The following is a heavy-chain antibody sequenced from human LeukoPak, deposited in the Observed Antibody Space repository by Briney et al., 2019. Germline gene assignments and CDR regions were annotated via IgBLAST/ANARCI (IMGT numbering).Heavy chain of an antibody. V-gene: IGHV1-69*04. Sequence: GSSVKVSCKASGGTFSSYAISWVRQAPGQGLEWMGRIIPIFGIANYAQKFQGRVTITADKSTSTAYMELSSLRSEDTVVYYCAREGEDVEMANWGQGTLVTVSS. CDR3: AREGEDVEMAN. J-gene: IGHJ4*02. CDR1: GGTFSSYA. CDR2: IIPIFGIA. D-gene: IGHD5-24*01.